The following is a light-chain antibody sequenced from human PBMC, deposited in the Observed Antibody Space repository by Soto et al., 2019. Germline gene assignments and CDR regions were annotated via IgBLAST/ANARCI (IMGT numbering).Light chain of an antibody. J-gene: IGKJ2*01. CDR3: QKYNIAPHT. CDR1: QGIGNY. CDR2: AAS. V-gene: IGKV1-27*01. Sequence: DIPMTQSPSSLSASVGDRVTITCRASQGIGNYLAWYQQKPGRAPNLLIYAASTLQSGVPSRFSGSGSGTDFTLTISSLQPEDVATYYCQKYNIAPHTFGQGTKLEIK.